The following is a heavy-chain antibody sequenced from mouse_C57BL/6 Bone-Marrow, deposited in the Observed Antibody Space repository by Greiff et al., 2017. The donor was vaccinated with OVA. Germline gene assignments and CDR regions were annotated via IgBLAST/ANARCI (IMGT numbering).Heavy chain of an antibody. CDR3: ARWYSSYAMDY. Sequence: VESGGDLVKPGGSLKLSCAASGFTFSSYGMSWVRQTPDKRLEWVATISSGGSYTYYPDSVKGRFTISRDNAKNTLYLQMSSLKSEDTAMYYCARWYSSYAMDYWGQGTSVTVSS. D-gene: IGHD2-12*01. CDR2: ISSGGSYT. V-gene: IGHV5-6*01. J-gene: IGHJ4*01. CDR1: GFTFSSYG.